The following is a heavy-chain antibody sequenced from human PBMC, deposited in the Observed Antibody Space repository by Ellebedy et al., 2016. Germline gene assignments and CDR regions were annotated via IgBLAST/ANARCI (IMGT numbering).Heavy chain of an antibody. J-gene: IGHJ5*02. Sequence: GESLKISXEASGFPFRSYAMTWVHQAPGKGLEWVSGISGSGGSTYYADSVKGRFTISRDNSKNTLYLQMNSLRAEDTAVYYCAKDFLGPNWFDPWGQGTLVTVSS. CDR3: AKDFLGPNWFDP. CDR1: GFPFRSYA. CDR2: ISGSGGST. V-gene: IGHV3-23*01.